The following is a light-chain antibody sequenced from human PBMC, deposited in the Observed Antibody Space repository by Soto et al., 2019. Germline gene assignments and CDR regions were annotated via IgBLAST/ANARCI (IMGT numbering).Light chain of an antibody. V-gene: IGKV3-20*01. CDR2: GGS. J-gene: IGKJ4*01. Sequence: EIVLTQSPGTLSLSPGERATLSCRASQSVSSSYLAWYQQKPGQAPRLLIYGGSSRATGTPDRFSGSGSGTDFTLTISRLEPEDFAVYYCQQYGSSVLTFGGGTKVEIK. CDR3: QQYGSSVLT. CDR1: QSVSSSY.